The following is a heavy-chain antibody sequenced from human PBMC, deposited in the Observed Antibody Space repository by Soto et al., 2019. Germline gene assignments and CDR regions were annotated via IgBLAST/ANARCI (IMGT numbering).Heavy chain of an antibody. V-gene: IGHV4-34*01. J-gene: IGHJ3*02. CDR1: GGSFSGYY. CDR2: INHSGST. D-gene: IGHD3-10*01. CDR3: ARGLAGSGSYYNADAFDI. Sequence: SETLSLTCAVYGGSFSGYYWSWIRQPPGKGLEWIGEINHSGSTNYNPSLKSRVTMSVDTSKNQFSLKLSSVTAADTAVYYCARGLAGSGSYYNADAFDIWGKGKMGT.